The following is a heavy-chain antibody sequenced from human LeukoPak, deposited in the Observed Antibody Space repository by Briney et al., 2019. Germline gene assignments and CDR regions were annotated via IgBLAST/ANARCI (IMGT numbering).Heavy chain of an antibody. J-gene: IGHJ4*02. CDR3: ARDNAYMFDF. D-gene: IGHD4-11*01. CDR1: GFSFSSYW. Sequence: PGGSLRLSCAASGFSFSSYWMNWVRQAPGKGLVWVAHINTDGRTTTYADSVKGRFTVARDNAKNTLYLEMSRLRVEDTAVYYCARDNAYMFDFWGQGTQVTVSS. CDR2: INTDGRTT. V-gene: IGHV3-74*01.